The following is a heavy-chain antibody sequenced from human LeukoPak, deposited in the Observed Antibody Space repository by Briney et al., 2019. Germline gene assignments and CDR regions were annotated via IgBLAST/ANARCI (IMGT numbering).Heavy chain of an antibody. D-gene: IGHD1-26*01. J-gene: IGHJ4*02. CDR3: ARLVGAYYFDY. CDR1: GGSISSYY. Sequence: PSETLSLTCTASGGSISSYYWSWIRQPPGKGLEWIGYIYYSGSTNYNPSLKSRVTISVDTSKNQFSLKLSSVTAADTAVYYCARLVGAYYFDYWGQGTLVTVSS. V-gene: IGHV4-59*08. CDR2: IYYSGST.